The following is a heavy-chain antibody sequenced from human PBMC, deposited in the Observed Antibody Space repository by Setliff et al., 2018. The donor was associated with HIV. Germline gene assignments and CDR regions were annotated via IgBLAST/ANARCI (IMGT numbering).Heavy chain of an antibody. CDR2: INPNSGGT. D-gene: IGHD3-9*01. CDR3: AREYDVLTGYYISAFDI. Sequence: GASVKVSCKASGYTFTGYYMHWVRQAPGQGLEWMGRINPNSGGTNYAQKFQGRVTMTRDTSMNTAYMELNRLRSDDTAVYYCAREYDVLTGYYISAFDIWGQGTMVTVSS. J-gene: IGHJ3*02. V-gene: IGHV1-2*06. CDR1: GYTFTGYY.